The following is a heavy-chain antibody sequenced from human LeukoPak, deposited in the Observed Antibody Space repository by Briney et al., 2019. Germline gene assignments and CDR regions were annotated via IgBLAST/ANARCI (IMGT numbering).Heavy chain of an antibody. CDR2: SSPTGDIT. V-gene: IGHV4-34*01. CDR3: ATSVPATSPDTDY. D-gene: IGHD2-2*01. CDR1: GGSFSGNY. J-gene: IGHJ4*02. Sequence: SETLSLTCAVYGGSFSGNYWTLIRQTPGRGLEWIGESSPTGDITGYNPSLKGRATISVDSSMNQFSLKLTSVTAADTGVYYCATSVPATSPDTDYWGQGTLVTVSS.